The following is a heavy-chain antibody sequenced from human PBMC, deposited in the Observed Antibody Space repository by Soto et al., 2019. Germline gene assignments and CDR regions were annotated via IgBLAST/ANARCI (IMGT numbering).Heavy chain of an antibody. CDR1: GGSISSGGYY. CDR3: ARVELRFLEWFHFDY. D-gene: IGHD3-3*01. V-gene: IGHV4-31*01. J-gene: IGHJ4*02. CDR2: IYYSGST. Sequence: SETLSLTCTVSGGSISSGGYYWSWIRQHPGKGLEWIGYIYYSGSTYYNPSVKSLVTISVDTSKNQFSLKMSSVTAADTAVYYCARVELRFLEWFHFDYWGQGTLVTVSS.